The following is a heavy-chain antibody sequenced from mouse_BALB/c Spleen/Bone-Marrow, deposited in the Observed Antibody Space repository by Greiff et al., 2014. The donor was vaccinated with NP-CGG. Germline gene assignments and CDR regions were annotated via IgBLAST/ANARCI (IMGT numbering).Heavy chain of an antibody. CDR3: AKTHYYGWFDT. J-gene: IGHJ2*01. V-gene: IGHV3-8*02. CDR1: GDSITSGY. CDR2: ISYSGGT. Sequence: DVLLVESGPSLVKPSQTLSLTCSVTGDSITSGYWNWIRKFPGNKLEYMGFISYSGGTYYNPSLRSRISITRDTSKNQYYLQLNSVTTEDTATYFCAKTHYYGWFDTWGQGTTLTVSS. D-gene: IGHD1-2*01.